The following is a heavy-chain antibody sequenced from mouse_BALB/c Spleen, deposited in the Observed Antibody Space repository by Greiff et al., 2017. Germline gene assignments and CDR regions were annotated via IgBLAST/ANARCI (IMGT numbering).Heavy chain of an antibody. CDR1: GYTFTSYW. Sequence: QVQLQQSGAELARPGASVKLSCKASGYTFTSYWMQWVKQRPGQGLEWIGAIYPGDGDTRYTQKFKGKATLTSDKSSSTAYMELSSLTSEDSAVYYCARRQLLDYWGQGTTLTVSS. CDR2: IYPGDGDT. V-gene: IGHV1-87*01. CDR3: ARRQLLDY. J-gene: IGHJ2*01. D-gene: IGHD6-1*01.